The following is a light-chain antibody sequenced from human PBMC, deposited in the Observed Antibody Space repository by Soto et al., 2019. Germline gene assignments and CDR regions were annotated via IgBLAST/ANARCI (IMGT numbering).Light chain of an antibody. J-gene: IGKJ1*01. Sequence: DIQMTQSPSTLSASVGDRLTITCRASQTISSWLAWYQQKPGKAPKLLIYKASSLESGVPSRFSGSGSVTEFTLNISSLQPDDFATYYCQQYNSFPGTFGQGTKVEIK. CDR3: QQYNSFPGT. V-gene: IGKV1-5*03. CDR2: KAS. CDR1: QTISSW.